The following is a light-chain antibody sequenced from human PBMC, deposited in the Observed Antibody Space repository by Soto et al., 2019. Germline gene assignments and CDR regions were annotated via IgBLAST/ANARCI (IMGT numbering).Light chain of an antibody. CDR3: LQDFAYPLT. Sequence: AIQMTQSPSSLSASVGDRVTITCRASQGVSNDVGWYQQKPGKAPRPLIYAASTLQSGVPSRFRGSQSATDFPLTISSLQTEDFATYYCLQDFAYPLTFGGGTKVEIK. J-gene: IGKJ4*01. CDR2: AAS. V-gene: IGKV1-6*01. CDR1: QGVSND.